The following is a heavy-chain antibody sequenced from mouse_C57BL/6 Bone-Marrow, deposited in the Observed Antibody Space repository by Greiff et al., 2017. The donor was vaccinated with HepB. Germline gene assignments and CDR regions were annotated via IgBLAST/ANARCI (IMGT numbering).Heavy chain of an antibody. V-gene: IGHV1-22*01. CDR3: ARGSSYYFDY. CDR1: GYTFTDYN. J-gene: IGHJ2*01. CDR2: INPNNGGT. Sequence: EVQRVESGPELVKPGASVKMSCKASGYTFTDYNMHWVKQSHGKSLEWIGYINPNNGGTSYNQKFKGKATLTVNKSSSTAYMELRSLTSEDSAVYYCARGSSYYFDYWGQGTTLTVSS. D-gene: IGHD1-1*01.